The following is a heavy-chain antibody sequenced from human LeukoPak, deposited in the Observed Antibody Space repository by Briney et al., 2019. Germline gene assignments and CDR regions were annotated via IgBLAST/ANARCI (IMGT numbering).Heavy chain of an antibody. D-gene: IGHD6-6*01. CDR2: IIPILGIA. J-gene: IGHJ3*02. CDR3: ARIEYSNWEAFDI. CDR1: GGTFSRYT. Sequence: ASVKVSCKASGGTFSRYTISWERQAPGQGLEWMGRIIPILGIANYAQKFQGRVTITADKSTSTAYMELSSLRSEDTAVYYCARIEYSNWEAFDIWGQGTMVTVSS. V-gene: IGHV1-69*02.